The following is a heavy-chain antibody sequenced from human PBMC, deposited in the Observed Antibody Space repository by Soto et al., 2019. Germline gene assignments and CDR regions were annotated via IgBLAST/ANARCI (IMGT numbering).Heavy chain of an antibody. CDR3: ARSPAVAGTFGY. CDR1: GGSISSYY. J-gene: IGHJ4*02. D-gene: IGHD6-19*01. V-gene: IGHV4-59*01. Sequence: SETLSLTCTVSGGSISSYYWSWIRQPPGKGLEWIGYIYYSGSTNYNPSLKSRVTISVGTSKNQFSLKLSSVTAADTAVYYCARSPAVAGTFGYWGQGTLVTVSS. CDR2: IYYSGST.